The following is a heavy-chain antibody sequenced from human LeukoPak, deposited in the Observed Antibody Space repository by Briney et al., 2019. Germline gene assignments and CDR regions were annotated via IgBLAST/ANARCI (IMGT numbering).Heavy chain of an antibody. CDR3: ARGKGPYYYGSGRGYNWFDP. D-gene: IGHD3-10*01. V-gene: IGHV4-61*01. Sequence: SETLSLTCTVSGFSISSGFYWGWIRQPPGKGLEWIGYIYYSGSINYNPSLKSRVIISVDTSKNQFSLKLNSVTAADTAVYYCARGKGPYYYGSGRGYNWFDPWGQGTLVTVSS. CDR2: IYYSGSI. CDR1: GFSISSGFY. J-gene: IGHJ5*02.